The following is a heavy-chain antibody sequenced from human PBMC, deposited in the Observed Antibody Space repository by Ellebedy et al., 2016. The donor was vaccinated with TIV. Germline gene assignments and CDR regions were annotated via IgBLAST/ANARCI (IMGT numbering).Heavy chain of an antibody. CDR3: VRDNWGVDS. D-gene: IGHD3-16*01. CDR1: GFTFSSYA. Sequence: GGSLRLSXAASGFTFSSYAMSWVRQAPGKGLEWVSAISGSGGSTYYADSVKGRFTISRDNARNTLYLQMNSLRAEDTALYYCVRDNWGVDSWGQGTLVTVSS. V-gene: IGHV3-23*01. J-gene: IGHJ4*02. CDR2: ISGSGGST.